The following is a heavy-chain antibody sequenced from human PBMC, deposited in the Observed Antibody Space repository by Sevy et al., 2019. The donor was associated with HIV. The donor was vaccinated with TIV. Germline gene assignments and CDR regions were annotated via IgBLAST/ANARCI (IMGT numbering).Heavy chain of an antibody. CDR1: GFTFSNAC. Sequence: GGSLRLSCAASGFTFSNACMSWVRQAPGKGLEWVGRIKSKTDAGTRDYAAPVKGSLTISRDDSKNTLYLQMNSLKTEDTTIYYCTTGSKTRGCSAILDYWGQGPLVTVSS. D-gene: IGHD3-10*02. CDR2: IKSKTDAGTR. V-gene: IGHV3-15*01. J-gene: IGHJ4*02. CDR3: TTGSKTRGCSAILDY.